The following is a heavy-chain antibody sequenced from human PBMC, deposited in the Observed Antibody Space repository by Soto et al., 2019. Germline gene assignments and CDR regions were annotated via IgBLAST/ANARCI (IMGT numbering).Heavy chain of an antibody. J-gene: IGHJ6*02. V-gene: IGHV1-69*13. Sequence: SVKVSCKASGGTFSSYAISWVRQAPGQGLEWMGGIIPIFGTANYAQKFQGRVTITADESTSTAYMELSSLRSEDTAVYYCARGAAHYYYYYGMGVWGQGTTVTVSS. D-gene: IGHD2-15*01. CDR1: GGTFSSYA. CDR2: IIPIFGTA. CDR3: ARGAAHYYYYYGMGV.